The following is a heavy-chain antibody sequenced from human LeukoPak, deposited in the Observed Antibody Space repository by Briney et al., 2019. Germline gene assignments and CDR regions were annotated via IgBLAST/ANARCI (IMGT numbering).Heavy chain of an antibody. CDR2: IYSGGST. CDR3: AKGSSTNSYYFGS. D-gene: IGHD1-1*01. J-gene: IGHJ4*02. Sequence: GGSLRLSCAASGFTVSSNYMSWVRQAPGKGLEWVSVIYSGGSTYYADPVKGRFTISRDNSKNTLYLQMDTLRAEDTAVYYCAKGSSTNSYYFGSWGPGTLVTVSS. V-gene: IGHV3-53*01. CDR1: GFTVSSNY.